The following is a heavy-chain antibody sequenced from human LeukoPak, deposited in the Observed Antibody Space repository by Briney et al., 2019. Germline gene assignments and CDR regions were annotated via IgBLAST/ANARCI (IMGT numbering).Heavy chain of an antibody. D-gene: IGHD1-26*01. V-gene: IGHV4-39*01. Sequence: SETLSLTCTVSGGSISSSSYYWGWIRQPPGKGLEWIGSIYYSGSTYYNPSLKSRVTISVDTSKNQFSLKLSSVTAADTAVYYCARQRVSYSGSYYWERRGQTTNFDYWGQGTLVTVSS. CDR3: ARQRVSYSGSYYWERRGQTTNFDY. CDR2: IYYSGST. CDR1: GGSISSSSYY. J-gene: IGHJ4*02.